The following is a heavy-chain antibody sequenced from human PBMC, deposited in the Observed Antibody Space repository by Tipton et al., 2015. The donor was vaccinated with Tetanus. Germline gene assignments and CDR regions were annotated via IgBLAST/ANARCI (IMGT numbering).Heavy chain of an antibody. J-gene: IGHJ6*02. V-gene: IGHV3-33*01. CDR1: GFTFSSYG. D-gene: IGHD3-10*01. Sequence: AASGFTFSSYGMHWVRQAPGKGLEWVAVIWYDGSNKYYADSVKGRFTISRDNSKNTLYLQMNSLRAEDTAVYYCARDHKRAYYYGSGRVMDVWDQGP. CDR3: ARDHKRAYYYGSGRVMDV. CDR2: IWYDGSNK.